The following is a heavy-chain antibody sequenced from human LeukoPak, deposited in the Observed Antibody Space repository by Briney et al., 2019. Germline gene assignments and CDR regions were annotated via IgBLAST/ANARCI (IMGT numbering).Heavy chain of an antibody. CDR2: IYPSDSDT. Sequence: GESLKISCKSSGYSFTSYWIGWVRQMPGKGLEWMGIIYPSDSDTRYSPSFQGQVTISADKSISTAYLQWSSLKASDTAIYYCARREDKGSLDYWGQGTLVTVSS. D-gene: IGHD1-26*01. CDR3: ARREDKGSLDY. V-gene: IGHV5-51*01. CDR1: GYSFTSYW. J-gene: IGHJ4*02.